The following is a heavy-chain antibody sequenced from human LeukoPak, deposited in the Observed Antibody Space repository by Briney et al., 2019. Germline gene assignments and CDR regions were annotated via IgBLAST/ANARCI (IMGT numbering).Heavy chain of an antibody. Sequence: ASVKVSCKASGYTFTSYGISWVRQAPGQGLEWMGWISTYNGDTNYAQKLQGRVTMTTDTSTSTAYMELRSLRSDDTAVYYCARDTYSGGSCYLGNYWGQGTLVTVSS. J-gene: IGHJ4*02. V-gene: IGHV1-18*01. CDR3: ARDTYSGGSCYLGNY. D-gene: IGHD2-15*01. CDR1: GYTFTSYG. CDR2: ISTYNGDT.